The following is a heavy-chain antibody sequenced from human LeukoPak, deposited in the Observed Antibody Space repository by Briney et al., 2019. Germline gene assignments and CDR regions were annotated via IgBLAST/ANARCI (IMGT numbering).Heavy chain of an antibody. CDR1: GGSISSYY. CDR2: IYYSGST. V-gene: IGHV4-59*12. D-gene: IGHD3-3*01. CDR3: ARLKKAIFGVGKSTYYFDY. Sequence: SETLSLTCTVSGGSISSYYWSWIRQPPGKGLEWIGYIYYSGSTNYNPSLKSRVTMSVDTSKNQFSLKLSSVTAADTAVYYCARLKKAIFGVGKSTYYFDYWGQGTLVTVSS. J-gene: IGHJ4*02.